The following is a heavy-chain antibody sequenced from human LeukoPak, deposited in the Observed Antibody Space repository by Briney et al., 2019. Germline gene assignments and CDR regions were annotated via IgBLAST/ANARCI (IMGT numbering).Heavy chain of an antibody. CDR3: ARSRFLEWLLLMDV. V-gene: IGHV4-61*02. D-gene: IGHD3-3*01. J-gene: IGHJ6*04. CDR1: GGSISSGDYY. Sequence: SQTLSLTCTVSGGSISSGDYYWSWVHQPAGGGLEWIGRIYTSVSTDYNPSLKSRVTMSLDVSKNQFSLQLTSVTAADTAVYYCARSRFLEWLLLMDVWGKGTTVTVSS. CDR2: IYTSVST.